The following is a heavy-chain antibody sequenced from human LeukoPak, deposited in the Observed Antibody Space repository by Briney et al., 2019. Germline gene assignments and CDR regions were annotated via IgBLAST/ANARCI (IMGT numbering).Heavy chain of an antibody. D-gene: IGHD3-10*02. Sequence: GGSLRLSCAASGLTVRSDYMNWVRQAPGKGLEWVSYISSSGSTIYYADSVKGRFTISRDNAKNSLYLQMNSLRAEDTAVYYCAELGITMIGGVWGKGTTVTISS. J-gene: IGHJ6*04. CDR1: GLTVRSDY. CDR3: AELGITMIGGV. CDR2: ISSSGSTI. V-gene: IGHV3-48*03.